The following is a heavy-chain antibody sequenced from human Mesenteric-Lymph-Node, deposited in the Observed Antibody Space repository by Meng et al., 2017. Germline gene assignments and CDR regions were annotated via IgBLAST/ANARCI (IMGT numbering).Heavy chain of an antibody. D-gene: IGHD4-17*01. V-gene: IGHV4-31*03. CDR3: ARTNYGDYNWFDP. Sequence: VQRQGSGPGSGEPSADLPPTCPASGGSTRSRHWWRWVRQNPGKGLEWLGYIYYSGSTYYTPSLRSRVAISIDTSKNQFSLQLTSVTAADTAVYFCARTNYGDYNWFDPWGQGTLVTVSS. CDR2: IYYSGST. J-gene: IGHJ5*02. CDR1: GGSTRSRHW.